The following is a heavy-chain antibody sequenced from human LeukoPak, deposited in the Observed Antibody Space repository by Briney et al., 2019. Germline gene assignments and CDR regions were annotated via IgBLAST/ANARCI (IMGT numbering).Heavy chain of an antibody. CDR1: GYSFTSYW. CDR3: ARQGETTVTYNWFDP. V-gene: IGHV5-51*01. J-gene: IGHJ5*02. CDR2: IYPGDSDT. Sequence: GESLKISCKGSGYSFTSYWIGWVRQMPGKGLEWMGIIYPGDSDTRYSPSFQGQVTISADKSISTAYLQWSSLKASDTAMYYCARQGETTVTYNWFDPWGQGTLVTVSS. D-gene: IGHD4-17*01.